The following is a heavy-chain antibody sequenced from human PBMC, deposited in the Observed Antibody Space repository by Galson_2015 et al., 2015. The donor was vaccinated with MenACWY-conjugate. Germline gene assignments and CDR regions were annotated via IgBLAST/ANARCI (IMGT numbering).Heavy chain of an antibody. CDR1: GFTFSTYS. J-gene: IGHJ4*02. D-gene: IGHD5-12*01. V-gene: IGHV3-21*01. CDR3: ARYPIKTYLDY. Sequence: SLRLSCAASGFTFSTYSMHWVRQTPGKGLEWVSSISGDSLYIYYADSMRGRFTISRDNAKNSLYLQMNSLRAEDTAVYYCARYPIKTYLDYWGQGILVTVSS. CDR2: ISGDSLYI.